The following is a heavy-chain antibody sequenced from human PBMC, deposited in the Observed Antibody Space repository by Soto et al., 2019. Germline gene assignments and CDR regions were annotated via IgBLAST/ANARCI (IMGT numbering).Heavy chain of an antibody. D-gene: IGHD3-10*01. J-gene: IGHJ4*02. CDR1: GITFSGSA. CDR2: IRNKANNYAT. CDR3: TTGITMVQGVGGNLKLYYFDY. Sequence: EVQLVESGGGLVQPGGSLKLSCAASGITFSGSAIHWVRQASGKGLEWVGRIRNKANNYATAYAASVKGRFIISRDDSKNTAYLQMHSLNTDDTAVYYCTTGITMVQGVGGNLKLYYFDYWGQGTLVTVSS. V-gene: IGHV3-73*02.